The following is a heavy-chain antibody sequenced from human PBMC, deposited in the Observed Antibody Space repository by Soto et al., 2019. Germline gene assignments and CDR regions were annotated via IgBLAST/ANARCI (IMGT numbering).Heavy chain of an antibody. CDR1: GFSFRSYG. CDR2: ISYDERNK. J-gene: IGHJ6*02. Sequence: QVQLVESGGGVVQPGRSLRLSCAASGFSFRSYGIHWVRQAPGKGLEWVALISYDERNKYYADSVKGRFTISRDNSKNTLYLQMNSLRAEDTAIYYCAKGREQLEYYGMDVWGQGTTVTVSS. D-gene: IGHD1-1*01. CDR3: AKGREQLEYYGMDV. V-gene: IGHV3-30*18.